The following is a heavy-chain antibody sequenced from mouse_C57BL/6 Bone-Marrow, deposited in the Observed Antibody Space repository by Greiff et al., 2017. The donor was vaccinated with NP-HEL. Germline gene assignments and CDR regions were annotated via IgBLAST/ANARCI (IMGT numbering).Heavy chain of an antibody. CDR2: IWSGGST. D-gene: IGHD1-1*02. J-gene: IGHJ3*01. V-gene: IGHV2-2*01. CDR3: ARNLYGGFAY. CDR1: GFSLTSYG. Sequence: VQRVESGPGLVQPSQSLSITCTVSGFSLTSYGVHWVRQSPGKGLEWLGVIWSGGSTDYTAAFISRLSISKDNAKSQVFFKMNSLQADDTAIYYCARNLYGGFAYWGQGTLVTVSA.